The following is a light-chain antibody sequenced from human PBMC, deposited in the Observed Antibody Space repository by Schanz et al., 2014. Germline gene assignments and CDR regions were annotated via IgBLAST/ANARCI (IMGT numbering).Light chain of an antibody. CDR2: GAS. J-gene: IGKJ1*01. CDR3: QQYGSSPRT. CDR1: EGVASNY. V-gene: IGKV3-20*01. Sequence: EVVLTQSPGTLSLSPGEGVTLSCRASEGVASNYVAWYQQKPGQAPRLLIDGASSRATGIPDRFSGSGSGTDFTLTISRLEPEDFAVYYCQQYGSSPRTFGQGTKVEIK.